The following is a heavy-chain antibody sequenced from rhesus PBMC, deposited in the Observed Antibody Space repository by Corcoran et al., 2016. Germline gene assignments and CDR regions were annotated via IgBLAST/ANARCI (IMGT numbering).Heavy chain of an antibody. J-gene: IGHJ4*01. D-gene: IGHD3-40*01. Sequence: QVQLQESGPGLVKPSEPLSLTCAVPGYSISSNYWNWFRHTPGKGLEWIGSIYGSGGSNYLNPSLKSRVTLSVDTSKNQFSLKLSSVTAADTAVYYCARVKIHTFDYWGQGVLVTVSS. CDR1: GYSISSNY. V-gene: IGHV4S14*01. CDR3: ARVKIHTFDY. CDR2: IYGSGGSN.